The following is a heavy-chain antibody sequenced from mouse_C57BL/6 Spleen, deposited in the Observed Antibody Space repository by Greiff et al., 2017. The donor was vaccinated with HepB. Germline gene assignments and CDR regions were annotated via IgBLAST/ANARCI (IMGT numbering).Heavy chain of an antibody. Sequence: VQLQQSGPELVKPGASVKIPCKASGYTFTDYNMDWVKQSHGKSLEWIGDINPNNGGTIYNQKFKGKATLTVDKSSSTAYMELRGLTSEDTAVYYCARSLDSSGYGFAYWGQGTLVTVSA. CDR1: GYTFTDYN. D-gene: IGHD3-2*02. J-gene: IGHJ3*01. V-gene: IGHV1-18*01. CDR3: ARSLDSSGYGFAY. CDR2: INPNNGGT.